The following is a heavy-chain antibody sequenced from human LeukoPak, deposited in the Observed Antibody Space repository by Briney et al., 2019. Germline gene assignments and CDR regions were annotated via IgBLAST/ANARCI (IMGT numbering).Heavy chain of an antibody. J-gene: IGHJ4*02. CDR1: GFTFSSYN. CDR3: ARFSGYCSSTSCTPGD. CDR2: INSSSSYI. D-gene: IGHD2-2*01. Sequence: GGSLRLSCAASGFTFSSYNMNWVRQAPGKGLEWVSSINSSSSYIYYADSVKGRFTISRENAKNSLYLQMNSLRAEDTAGYYCARFSGYCSSTSCTPGDWGQGTLVTVSS. V-gene: IGHV3-21*01.